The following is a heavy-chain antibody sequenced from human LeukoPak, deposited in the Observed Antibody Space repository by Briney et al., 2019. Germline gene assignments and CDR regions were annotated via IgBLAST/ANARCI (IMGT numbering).Heavy chain of an antibody. J-gene: IGHJ4*02. CDR2: IWYDGSNK. D-gene: IGHD5-18*01. CDR1: GFTFSSYG. Sequence: GGSLRLSCAASGFTFSSYGMHWVRQAPGKGLEWVAVIWYDGSNKYYADSVKGRFTISRDNSKNTLYLQVNSLRAEDTAVYYCARGPRGYSYDSYDYWGQGTLVTVSS. V-gene: IGHV3-33*01. CDR3: ARGPRGYSYDSYDY.